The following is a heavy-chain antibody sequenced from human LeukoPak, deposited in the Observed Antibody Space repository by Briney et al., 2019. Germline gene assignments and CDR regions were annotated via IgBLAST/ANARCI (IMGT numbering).Heavy chain of an antibody. V-gene: IGHV3-23*01. Sequence: GGSLRLSCAASGITFSSYGMSWVRQAPGKGLEWVSSISSTGGTTYYADSVKGRFTISRDNSKNTLYLQMNSLRAEDTAVYYCAKDRLGIADDAFDIWGQGTMVTVSS. CDR1: GITFSSYG. D-gene: IGHD6-13*01. CDR2: ISSTGGTT. CDR3: AKDRLGIADDAFDI. J-gene: IGHJ3*02.